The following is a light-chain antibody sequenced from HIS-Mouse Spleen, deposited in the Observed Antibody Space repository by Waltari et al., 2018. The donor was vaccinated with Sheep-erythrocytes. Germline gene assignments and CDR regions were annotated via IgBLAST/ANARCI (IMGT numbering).Light chain of an antibody. V-gene: IGLV2-11*01. CDR3: CSYAGSYTWV. CDR1: SRYVGGYNS. CDR2: DVS. Sequence: QSALTQPRSVSGSPGQSVTISCTGTSRYVGGYNSVSWYQQHPGKAPKLMIYDVSKRPSGVPDRFSGSKSGNTASLTISGLQAEDEADYYCCSYAGSYTWVFGGGTKLTVL. J-gene: IGLJ3*02.